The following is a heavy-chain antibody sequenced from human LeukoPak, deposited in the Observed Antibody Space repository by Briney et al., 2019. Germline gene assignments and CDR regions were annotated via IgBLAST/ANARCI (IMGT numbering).Heavy chain of an antibody. Sequence: SQTLSLTCTVSGGSISSGDYYWSWIRQPPGKGLEWIGYIYYSGSTYYNPSLKSRVTISVDTSKNQFSLKLSSVTAADTAVYYCARPIVGTTGAFDIWGQGTMVTVSS. CDR2: IYYSGST. D-gene: IGHD1-26*01. V-gene: IGHV4-30-4*01. CDR3: ARPIVGTTGAFDI. J-gene: IGHJ3*02. CDR1: GGSISSGDYY.